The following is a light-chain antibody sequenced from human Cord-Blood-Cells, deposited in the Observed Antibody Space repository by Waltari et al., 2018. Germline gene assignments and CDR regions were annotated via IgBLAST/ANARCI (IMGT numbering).Light chain of an antibody. Sequence: SSELTQDPAVSVALGQTARITCQGDSPRSYYVSWYQQKPGQAPVLVIYGTNNRPSGIPDRFSGSSSGNTASLTITGAQAEDEADYYCNSRDSSGNHVVFGGGTKLTVL. V-gene: IGLV3-19*01. J-gene: IGLJ2*01. CDR1: SPRSYY. CDR3: NSRDSSGNHVV. CDR2: GTN.